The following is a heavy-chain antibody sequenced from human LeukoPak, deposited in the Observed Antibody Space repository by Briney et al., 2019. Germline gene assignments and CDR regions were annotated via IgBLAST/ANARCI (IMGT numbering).Heavy chain of an antibody. CDR2: IIPIFGTA. Sequence: SVKVSCKASGGTFSSYAISWVRQAPGQGLEWMGGIIPIFGTANYAQKFQGRVTITADESTSTAYMELSSLRFEDTAVYYCARARFPNLQKQQLVPVEWFDPWGQGTLVTVSS. CDR3: ARARFPNLQKQQLVPVEWFDP. CDR1: GGTFSSYA. D-gene: IGHD6-13*01. V-gene: IGHV1-69*13. J-gene: IGHJ5*02.